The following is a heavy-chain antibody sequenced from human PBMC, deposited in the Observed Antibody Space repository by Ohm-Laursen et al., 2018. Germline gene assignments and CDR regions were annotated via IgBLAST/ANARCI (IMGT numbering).Heavy chain of an antibody. V-gene: IGHV4-59*01. Sequence: SETLSLTCTVSGFSISSSYWSWIRQSPGKGLEWIGYVFYDGSTNYSPSLKSRVTISVDTSRNQFSLKLSSVTSADTGVFYCARGGSNWFDPWGQGTLVTVSS. J-gene: IGHJ5*02. CDR2: VFYDGST. CDR1: GFSISSSY. D-gene: IGHD3-16*01. CDR3: ARGGSNWFDP.